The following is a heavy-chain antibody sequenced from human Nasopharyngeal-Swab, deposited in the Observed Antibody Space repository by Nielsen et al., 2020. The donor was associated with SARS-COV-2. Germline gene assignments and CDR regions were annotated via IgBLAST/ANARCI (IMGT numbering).Heavy chain of an antibody. Sequence: ASVKVSCKPSGYTFSDYYIHWVRQAPGQGLEWMGRINPRSGDTDYAQSFQGRVTMTRDTSISTAYMELNSLRSDDTAVFFCTRGGWESGHNFLDFWGQGALVTVSS. CDR2: INPRSGDT. CDR3: TRGGWESGHNFLDF. CDR1: GYTFSDYY. V-gene: IGHV1-2*06. J-gene: IGHJ4*02. D-gene: IGHD2-15*01.